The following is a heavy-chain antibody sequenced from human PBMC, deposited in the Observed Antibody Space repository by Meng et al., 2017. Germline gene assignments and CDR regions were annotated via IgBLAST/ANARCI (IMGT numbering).Heavy chain of an antibody. J-gene: IGHJ4*02. CDR3: AMGGIVDYYFDY. CDR2: IYYSGST. D-gene: IGHD1-26*01. V-gene: IGHV4-59*01. CDR1: GGSISSYY. Sequence: SETLSLTCTVSGGSISSYYWSWIRQPPGKGLEWIGYIYYSGSTNYNPSLKSRVTISVDTSKNQFSLKLSSVTAADTAVYYCAMGGIVDYYFDYWGQGTLVTVAS.